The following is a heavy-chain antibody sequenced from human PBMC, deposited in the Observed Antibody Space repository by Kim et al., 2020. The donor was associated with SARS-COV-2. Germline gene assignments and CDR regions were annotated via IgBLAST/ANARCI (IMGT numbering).Heavy chain of an antibody. J-gene: IGHJ4*02. CDR3: ARGPSKTASFDY. D-gene: IGHD1-1*01. Sequence: YYADSVKGRFTISRDNAKNSLYLQMNSLRAEDTAVYYCARGPSKTASFDYWGQGTLVTVSS. V-gene: IGHV3-21*01.